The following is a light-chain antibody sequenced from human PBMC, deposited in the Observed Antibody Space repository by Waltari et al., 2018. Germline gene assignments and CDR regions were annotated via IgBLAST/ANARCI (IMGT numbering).Light chain of an antibody. CDR1: SSDIGAYNY. Sequence: QAALTQPPSVSGSPGQSVTFSCTGTSSDIGAYNYVSWYQQHPGKAPKLMIYDVNKRPSGVSDRFSGSKSGNTASLTISGLQAEDEADYYCSSYAGSNTFEVFGGGTRLTVL. J-gene: IGLJ2*01. CDR3: SSYAGSNTFEV. V-gene: IGLV2-11*01. CDR2: DVN.